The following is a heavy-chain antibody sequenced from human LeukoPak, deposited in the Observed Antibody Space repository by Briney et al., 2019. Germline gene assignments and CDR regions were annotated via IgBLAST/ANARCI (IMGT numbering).Heavy chain of an antibody. D-gene: IGHD1-26*01. V-gene: IGHV4-61*02. CDR2: IYTSGNT. J-gene: IGHJ4*02. CDR3: ARGYGRVDY. Sequence: SETLSLTCTVSGGSISSGSYYWSWIRQPAGKGLEWIGRIYTSGNTNYNPSLKSRVTISVDTSKNQFSLKLSSVTAADTAVYYCARGYGRVDYWGQGTLVTVSS. CDR1: GGSISSGSYY.